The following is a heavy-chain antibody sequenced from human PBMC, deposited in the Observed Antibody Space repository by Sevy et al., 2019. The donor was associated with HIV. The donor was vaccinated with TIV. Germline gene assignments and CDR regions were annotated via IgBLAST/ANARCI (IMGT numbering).Heavy chain of an antibody. Sequence: GGYLRLSCAASGFSFSNYWMSWVRQAPGKGLEGVANIKRDGSEKYYVASVKGRFTISRDNAKTSLFLQINSLRGEDTAVYYCARDCSSASCLWGMDVWGQGTTVSVSS. J-gene: IGHJ6*02. D-gene: IGHD2-2*01. CDR1: GFSFSNYW. CDR2: IKRDGSEK. CDR3: ARDCSSASCLWGMDV. V-gene: IGHV3-7*03.